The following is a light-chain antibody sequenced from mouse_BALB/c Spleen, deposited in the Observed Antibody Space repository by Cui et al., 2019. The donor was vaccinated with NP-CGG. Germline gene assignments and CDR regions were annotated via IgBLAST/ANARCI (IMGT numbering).Light chain of an antibody. Sequence: QAVLTQESALTTSPGETVTLIFRSGTGAVTTSNYANWVQEKPDHLFTGLIGGPNNRAPGVPARFSGSLIGDKAALTITGAQTEDEAIYFCALWYSNHWVFGGGTKLTVL. CDR2: GPN. CDR3: ALWYSNHWV. CDR1: TGAVTTSNY. V-gene: IGLV1*01. J-gene: IGLJ1*01.